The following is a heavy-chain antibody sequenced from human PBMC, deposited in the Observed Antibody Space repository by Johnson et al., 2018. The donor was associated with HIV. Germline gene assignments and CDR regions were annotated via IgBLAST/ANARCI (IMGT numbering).Heavy chain of an antibody. CDR3: AKDRGSPGIPAAFDI. J-gene: IGHJ3*02. D-gene: IGHD1-26*01. CDR2: IIFDGVYK. Sequence: QVQLLESGGGVVQPGTSLTLSCAASGFPFRDSAMHWVRQAPGRGMEWLAVIIFDGVYKHHAASVKGRFTISRDDSKNSLYLQMNSLRAEDTAVYFCAKDRGSPGIPAAFDIWGQGTMVTVSS. V-gene: IGHV3-30-3*01. CDR1: GFPFRDSA.